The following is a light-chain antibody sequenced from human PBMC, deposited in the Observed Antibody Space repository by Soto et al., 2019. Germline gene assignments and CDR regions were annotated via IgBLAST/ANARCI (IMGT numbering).Light chain of an antibody. CDR2: END. V-gene: IGLV1-51*02. CDR1: TSNIGYNF. CDR3: ATWESSLSIAV. J-gene: IGLJ2*01. Sequence: QSVLTQPPSVSAAPGQRVTISCSGSTSNIGYNFVSWYQQFPGAAPKLLIFENDKRVSGTPDRFSGSKSGTSGTLAITGLQTGDEADYYCATWESSLSIAVFGGRTKVTVL.